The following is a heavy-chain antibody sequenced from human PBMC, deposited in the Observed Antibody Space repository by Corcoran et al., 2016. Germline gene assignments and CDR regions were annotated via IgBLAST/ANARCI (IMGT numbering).Heavy chain of an antibody. V-gene: IGHV3-73*02. CDR2: IRSRHNSYAT. Sequence: EVQLVESGGDLVQPGGSLRLSCAASGFTFSDSAIHWVRQASGKGLEWVGRIRSRHNSYATADAAYLGGRFTISRDESKNTAYLQLNSLKTEDTAVYYCKRGIGRYGMDVWGQGTTVTVSS. D-gene: IGHD3-10*01. J-gene: IGHJ6*02. CDR3: KRGIGRYGMDV. CDR1: GFTFSDSA.